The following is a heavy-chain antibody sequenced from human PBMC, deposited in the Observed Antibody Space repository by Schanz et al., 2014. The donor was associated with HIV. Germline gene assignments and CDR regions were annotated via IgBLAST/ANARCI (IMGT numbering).Heavy chain of an antibody. J-gene: IGHJ6*02. Sequence: QVQLVESGGGVVQPGRSLRLSCAASGFTFSSYGMHWVRQAPGRGLEWVAVISHDGYNKYYADSVKGRFTISRDNAKNSLYMQMNSLRGDDTALYYCAKAYSTSRPYSMDIWGQGTTVTVSS. V-gene: IGHV3-30*19. CDR1: GFTFSSYG. CDR2: ISHDGYNK. CDR3: AKAYSTSRPYSMDI. D-gene: IGHD6-6*01.